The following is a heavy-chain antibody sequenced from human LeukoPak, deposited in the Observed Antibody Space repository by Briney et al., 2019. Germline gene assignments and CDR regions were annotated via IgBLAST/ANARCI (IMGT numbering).Heavy chain of an antibody. V-gene: IGHV5-51*01. D-gene: IGHD1-7*01. CDR2: IYPADSDI. CDR3: ARHTSGTTLAFDI. Sequence: GESLKISCKGSGYSINNYWIGWVRQMPGKGLEWMGIIYPADSDIRYSPSFQGQVTISADKSISTAYLQWSSLKASDTAMYYCARHTSGTTLAFDIWGQGTMVTVSS. J-gene: IGHJ3*02. CDR1: GYSINNYW.